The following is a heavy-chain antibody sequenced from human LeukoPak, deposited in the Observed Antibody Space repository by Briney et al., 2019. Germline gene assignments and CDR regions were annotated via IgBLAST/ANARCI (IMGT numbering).Heavy chain of an antibody. Sequence: PGGSLRLSCAASGFTFSNAWMSWVRQAPGKGLEWVGRIKSKTDGGTTDYAAPVKGRFTISRDDSKNTLYLQMNSLKTEDTDVYYCTISTLGYCNSTSCYAGISGYYYGMDVWGQGTTVTVSS. D-gene: IGHD2-2*01. CDR3: TISTLGYCNSTSCYAGISGYYYGMDV. CDR1: GFTFSNAW. CDR2: IKSKTDGGTT. J-gene: IGHJ6*02. V-gene: IGHV3-15*01.